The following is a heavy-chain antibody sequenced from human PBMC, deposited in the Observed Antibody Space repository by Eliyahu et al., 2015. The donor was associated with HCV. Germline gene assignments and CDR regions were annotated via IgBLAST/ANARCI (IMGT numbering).Heavy chain of an antibody. V-gene: IGHV1-2*02. Sequence: QVQLVQSGAEVKKPGASVRVSCKASGYIFTPYYIHWLRQAPGQGLDWMGWINPSSGATEYAQKFRGRVTMTRDMSTNTAYMDLNGLRYDDTAVYYCAKAVEFCRTTSCRLGNWFDPWGQGTRVTVSS. CDR1: GYIFTPYY. D-gene: IGHD1-7*01. CDR3: AKAVEFCRTTSCRLGNWFDP. J-gene: IGHJ5*01. CDR2: INPSSGAT.